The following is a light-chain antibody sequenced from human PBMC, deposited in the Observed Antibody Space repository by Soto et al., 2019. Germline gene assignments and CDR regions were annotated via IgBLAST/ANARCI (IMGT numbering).Light chain of an antibody. CDR3: AAWDDSLNGVV. CDR1: GSNIGSYT. Sequence: QSVLTQPPSTSGTPGQRVTISCSGSGSNIGSYTVNWYQQVPGTAPKLLIYSNNQRPSGVPDRFSAYKSGTSVSLAITGLQSDDEADYYCAAWDDSLNGVVFGGGTKVTVL. V-gene: IGLV1-44*01. CDR2: SNN. J-gene: IGLJ2*01.